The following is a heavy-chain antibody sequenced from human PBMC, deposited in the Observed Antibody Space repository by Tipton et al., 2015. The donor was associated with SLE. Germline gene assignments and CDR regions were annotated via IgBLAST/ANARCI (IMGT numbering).Heavy chain of an antibody. Sequence: GLVKPSETLSLTCSVSGASVSDFDYYWGWIRQSPGKGLEWIGYIYYSGSTNYNPSLKSRVTISVDTSKNQFSLKLSSVTAADTAVYYCAKDRHGDGAPFDYWGQGTLVTVSS. J-gene: IGHJ4*02. CDR2: IYYSGST. V-gene: IGHV4-61*08. CDR3: AKDRHGDGAPFDY. D-gene: IGHD3-10*01. CDR1: GASVSDFDYY.